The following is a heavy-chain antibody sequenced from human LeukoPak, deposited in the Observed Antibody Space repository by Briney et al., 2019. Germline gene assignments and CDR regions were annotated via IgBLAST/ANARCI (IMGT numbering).Heavy chain of an antibody. D-gene: IGHD3-22*01. V-gene: IGHV4-4*07. CDR1: GGSISSYY. J-gene: IGHJ4*02. CDR3: ARDGLPGYDSSGYYLN. Sequence: SETLSLTRTVSGGSISSYYWSWIRQPAGKGLEWIGRIYTSGSTNYNPSLKSRVTILVDKAKNQFSLKLSSVTAADTAVYYCARDGLPGYDSSGYYLNWGQGTLVTVSS. CDR2: IYTSGST.